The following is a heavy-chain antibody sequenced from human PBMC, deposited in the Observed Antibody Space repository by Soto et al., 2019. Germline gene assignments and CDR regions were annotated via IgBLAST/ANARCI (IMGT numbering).Heavy chain of an antibody. V-gene: IGHV1-3*01. CDR3: TRDLNGGNPFDY. J-gene: IGHJ4*02. Sequence: QVKFVQSGAEVKKPGASVRLSCKHTGYTLPNYSIQWVRQAAGQGLQWLGWINPGSGYTEYSQRFQGRVTLSRDNSASTFYMDLTSLTSEDTAVYFCTRDLNGGNPFDYWGQGTLVTVSS. CDR2: INPGSGYT. D-gene: IGHD2-8*01. CDR1: GYTLPNYS.